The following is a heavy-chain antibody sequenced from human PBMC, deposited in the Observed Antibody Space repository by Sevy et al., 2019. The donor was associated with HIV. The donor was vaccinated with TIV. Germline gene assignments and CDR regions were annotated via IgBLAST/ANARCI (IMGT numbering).Heavy chain of an antibody. Sequence: ASVKVSCKASGYTFTSYGISWVRQAAAQGVEWMGWISAYNGNTNYAQKVQGRVTMTTDTSTSTAYMELRSLRSDDTAVYYCARGLGYYDSSGYYYVNWYFDLWGRGTLVTVSS. CDR2: ISAYNGNT. CDR1: GYTFTSYG. CDR3: ARGLGYYDSSGYYYVNWYFDL. J-gene: IGHJ2*01. V-gene: IGHV1-18*04. D-gene: IGHD3-22*01.